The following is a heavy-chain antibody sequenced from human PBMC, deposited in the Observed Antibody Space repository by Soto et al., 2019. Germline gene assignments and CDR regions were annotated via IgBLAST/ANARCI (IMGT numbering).Heavy chain of an antibody. Sequence: SETLSLTCTVSGGSICSYYWSWIRQPPGKGLEWIGYIYYSGSTNYNPSLKSRVTISVDTSKNQFSLKLSSVTAADTAVYYCARSGSMVRGSDDGAFDIWGQGTMVTVSS. CDR3: ARSGSMVRGSDDGAFDI. CDR2: IYYSGST. D-gene: IGHD3-10*01. J-gene: IGHJ3*02. V-gene: IGHV4-59*01. CDR1: GGSICSYY.